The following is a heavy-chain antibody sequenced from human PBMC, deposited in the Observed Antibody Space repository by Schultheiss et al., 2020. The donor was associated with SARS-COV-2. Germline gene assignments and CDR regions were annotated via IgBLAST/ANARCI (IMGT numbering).Heavy chain of an antibody. CDR3: AKYGRKAVAGADDWFDP. CDR1: GFTHSDDG. V-gene: IGHV3-23*01. D-gene: IGHD6-19*01. J-gene: IGHJ5*02. Sequence: GGSLRLSCSASGFTHSDDGMHWVRRAPGKGLEWVSAISGSGGTTYYADSVKGRFTISRDNSKNTLYLQMNSLRAEDTAVYYCAKYGRKAVAGADDWFDPWGQGTLVTVS. CDR2: ISGSGGTT.